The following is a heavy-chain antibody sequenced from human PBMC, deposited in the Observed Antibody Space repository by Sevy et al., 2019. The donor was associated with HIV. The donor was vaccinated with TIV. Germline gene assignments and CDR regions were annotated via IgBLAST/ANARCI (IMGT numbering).Heavy chain of an antibody. V-gene: IGHV3-30-3*01. CDR1: GFTFSSYA. CDR3: ARDYYDSSGYFSY. D-gene: IGHD3-22*01. J-gene: IGHJ4*02. CDR2: ISYDGSNK. Sequence: GGSLRLSCAASGFTFSSYAMHWVRQAPGKGLEWVAVISYDGSNKYYADPVKGRFTISRDNSKNTLYLQMNSLRAEDTAVYYCARDYYDSSGYFSYWGQGTLVTVSS.